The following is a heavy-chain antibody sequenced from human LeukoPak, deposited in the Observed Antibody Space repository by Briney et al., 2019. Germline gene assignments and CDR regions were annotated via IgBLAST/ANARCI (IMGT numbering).Heavy chain of an antibody. J-gene: IGHJ5*02. CDR1: GGSISSSSYY. Sequence: SETLSLTCTVSGGSISSSSYYWGWIRQPPGKGLEWIGSIYYSGSTYYNPSLKSRVTISVDTSKNQFSLKLSSVTAADTAVYYCARAWVFLNWFDPWGQGTLVTVSS. CDR3: ARAWVFLNWFDP. D-gene: IGHD2-21*01. CDR2: IYYSGST. V-gene: IGHV4-39*01.